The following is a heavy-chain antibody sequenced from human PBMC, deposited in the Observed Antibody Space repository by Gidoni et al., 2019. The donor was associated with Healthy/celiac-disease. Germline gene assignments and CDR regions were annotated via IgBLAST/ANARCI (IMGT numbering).Heavy chain of an antibody. CDR2: IYHSGST. J-gene: IGHJ5*02. D-gene: IGHD2-2*01. V-gene: IGHV4-4*02. CDR1: GGSISSSNW. Sequence: QVQLQESGPGLVKPSGTLSLTCAVSGGSISSSNWWSWVRQPPGKGLEWIGEIYHSGSTNYNPSLKSRGTISVDKSKNQFSLKLSSVTAADTAVYYCARALGYCSSTSCYSNWFDPWGQGTLVTVSS. CDR3: ARALGYCSSTSCYSNWFDP.